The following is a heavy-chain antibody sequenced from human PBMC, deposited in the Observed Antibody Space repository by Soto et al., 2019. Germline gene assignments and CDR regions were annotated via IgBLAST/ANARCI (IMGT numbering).Heavy chain of an antibody. V-gene: IGHV3-23*01. CDR1: GFTFSSYA. D-gene: IGHD3-22*01. CDR3: ARAGGVAQRDSSGYYYGDSAFDI. J-gene: IGHJ3*02. Sequence: EVQLLESGGGLVQPGGSLRLACVASGFTFSSYAMTWVRQAPGKGLEWVSGISGSGGSTYYADSVKGRFTISRDNSKNTLYLQMNSLRAEDTAVYFCARAGGVAQRDSSGYYYGDSAFDIWGQGTMVTVSS. CDR2: ISGSGGST.